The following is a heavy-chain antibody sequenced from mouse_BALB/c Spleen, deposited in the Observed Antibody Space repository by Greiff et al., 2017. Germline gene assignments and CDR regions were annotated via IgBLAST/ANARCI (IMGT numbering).Heavy chain of an antibody. Sequence: VKLQESGAELARPGASVKMSCKASGYTFTSYTMHWVKQRPGQGLEWIGYINPSSGYTNYNQKFKDKATLTADKSSSTAYMQLSSLTSEDSAVYYCAIYGSSYKFAYWGQGTLVTVSA. V-gene: IGHV1-4*01. CDR1: GYTFTSYT. J-gene: IGHJ3*01. CDR2: INPSSGYT. D-gene: IGHD1-1*01. CDR3: AIYGSSYKFAY.